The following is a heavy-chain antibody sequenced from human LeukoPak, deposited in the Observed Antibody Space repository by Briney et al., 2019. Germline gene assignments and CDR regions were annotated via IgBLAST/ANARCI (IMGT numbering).Heavy chain of an antibody. CDR3: ARSPRSSSWYPFAP. CDR2: ISGSGGST. D-gene: IGHD6-13*01. CDR1: GFTFSSYG. J-gene: IGHJ5*02. V-gene: IGHV3-23*01. Sequence: GGSLRLPCAASGFTFSSYGMSWVRQAPGKGLEWVSAISGSGGSTYYADSVKGRFTISRDNSKNTLYLQMNSLRAEDTAVYYCARSPRSSSWYPFAPWGQGTLVTVSS.